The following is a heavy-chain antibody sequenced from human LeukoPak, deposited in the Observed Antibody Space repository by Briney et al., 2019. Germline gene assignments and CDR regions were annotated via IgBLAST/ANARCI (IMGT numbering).Heavy chain of an antibody. Sequence: GASVKVSCKASGYTFTSYYMHWVRQAPGQGLEWMGIINPSGGSTSYAQKFQGRITMTRDTSTSTVYMELSSLRSEDTAVYYCARERVDNWFDPWGQGTLVTVSS. D-gene: IGHD2-15*01. CDR1: GYTFTSYY. CDR2: INPSGGST. CDR3: ARERVDNWFDP. J-gene: IGHJ5*02. V-gene: IGHV1-46*01.